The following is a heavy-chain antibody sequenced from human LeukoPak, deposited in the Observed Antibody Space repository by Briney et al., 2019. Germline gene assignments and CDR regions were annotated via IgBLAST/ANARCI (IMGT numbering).Heavy chain of an antibody. CDR3: AGDSSSWAPQGGWFDP. CDR2: ISAYNGNT. D-gene: IGHD6-13*01. V-gene: IGHV1-18*01. J-gene: IGHJ5*02. CDR1: GYTFTSYG. Sequence: ASVKVSCKASGYTFTSYGISWVRQAPGQGLEWMGWISAYNGNTNYAQKLQGRVTMTTDTSTSTAYMELRSLRSDDTAVYYCAGDSSSWAPQGGWFDPWGQGTLVTVSS.